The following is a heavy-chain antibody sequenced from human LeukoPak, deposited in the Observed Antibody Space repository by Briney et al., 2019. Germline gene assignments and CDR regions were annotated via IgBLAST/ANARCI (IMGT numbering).Heavy chain of an antibody. J-gene: IGHJ4*02. Sequence: GESLKISCKGSGYSFTSYWIGWVRQMPGKGPEWMGIIYPGDSDTRYSPSFQGQVTISADKSISTAYLQWSSLKASDTAMYYCARENPYCSSTSCYTKSGFDYWGQGTLVTVSS. CDR3: ARENPYCSSTSCYTKSGFDY. CDR1: GYSFTSYW. D-gene: IGHD2-2*02. CDR2: IYPGDSDT. V-gene: IGHV5-51*01.